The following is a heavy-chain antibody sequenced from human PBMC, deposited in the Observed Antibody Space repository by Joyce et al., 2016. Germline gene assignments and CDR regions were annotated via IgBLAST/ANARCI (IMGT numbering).Heavy chain of an antibody. J-gene: IGHJ4*02. V-gene: IGHV3-30*18. D-gene: IGHD3-10*01. CDR2: ITQDGGNK. Sequence: QVQLVESGRGVVQPGRSLRLSCAASGFTFSNHYMQWVRQAPGKELECLALITQDGGNKCFATSVKGRFTISRDNSQNTVYVEVNRLTTDDTGLYYCAKHSDGSGRDNSDWGQAALVTVSS. CDR1: GFTFSNHY. CDR3: AKHSDGSGRDNSD.